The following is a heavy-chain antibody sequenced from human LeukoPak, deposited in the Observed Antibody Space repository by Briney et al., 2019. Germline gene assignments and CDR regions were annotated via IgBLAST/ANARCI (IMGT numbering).Heavy chain of an antibody. J-gene: IGHJ4*02. CDR3: ARETRYCSSTSCYKGYYFDY. CDR1: GFTFSSYS. Sequence: GGSLRLSCAASGFTFSSYSMNWVRQAPGKGLEWVSSIRSSSSYIYYADSVKGQFTISRDNAKNSLYLQMNSLRAEDTAVYYCARETRYCSSTSCYKGYYFDYWGQGTLVTVSS. V-gene: IGHV3-21*01. D-gene: IGHD2-2*02. CDR2: IRSSSSYI.